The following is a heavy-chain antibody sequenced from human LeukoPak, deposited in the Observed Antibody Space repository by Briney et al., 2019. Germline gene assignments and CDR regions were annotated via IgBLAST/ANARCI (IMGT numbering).Heavy chain of an antibody. D-gene: IGHD3-16*01. J-gene: IGHJ4*02. CDR1: GGSFSGHY. V-gene: IGHV4-34*01. CDR2: INERGGT. Sequence: PSETLSLTCAVYGGSFSGHYWSWIRQPPGKGLEWIGEINERGGTRYNPSLQSRVTMSVVTSKNQFSLNLDSVTGADTAVYYCARGTVYFWADYWGQGILVTVSS. CDR3: ARGTVYFWADY.